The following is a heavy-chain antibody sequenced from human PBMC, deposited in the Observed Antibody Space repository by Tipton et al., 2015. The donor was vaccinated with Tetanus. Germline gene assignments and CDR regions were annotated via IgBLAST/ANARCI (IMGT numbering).Heavy chain of an antibody. CDR2: IYNRGRT. CDR1: GGSISGGDYS. CDR3: ARVKGTYNHYGLDV. Sequence: TLSLTCAVSGGSISGGDYSWSWIRQPPGKGLEWIGYIYNRGRTWYNPSLKSRVTISEDRSQNQISLRLRSVTAADTAVYYCARVKGTYNHYGLDVWGQGTTVTVAS. V-gene: IGHV4-30-2*01. D-gene: IGHD3-10*01. J-gene: IGHJ6*02.